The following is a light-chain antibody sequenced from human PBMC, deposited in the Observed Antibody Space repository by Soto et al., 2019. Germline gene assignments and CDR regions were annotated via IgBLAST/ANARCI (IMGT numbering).Light chain of an antibody. J-gene: IGKJ2*01. CDR2: KAS. Sequence: DIQMTQSPSTLSASVGDRVTITCRASQSISSWLAWYQQKPGKAPKLLIYKASSLESGVPSRFSGSGSGTEFTLTISSLQPDDFATYYGQQYNSYYTFGQGTKLDIK. CDR3: QQYNSYYT. V-gene: IGKV1-5*03. CDR1: QSISSW.